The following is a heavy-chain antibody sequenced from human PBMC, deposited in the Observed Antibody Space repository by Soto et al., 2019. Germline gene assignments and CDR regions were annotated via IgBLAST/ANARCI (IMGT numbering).Heavy chain of an antibody. CDR2: ISWNSGSI. CDR3: AKVGEPNHYYYYMDV. V-gene: IGHV3-9*01. CDR1: GFTFDDYA. Sequence: EVQLVESGGGLVQPGRSLRLSCAASGFTFDDYAMHWVRQAPGKGLEWVSGISWNSGSIGYADSVKGRFTISRDNAKNSLYLQTNSLRAEDTALYYCAKVGEPNHYYYYMDVWGKGTTVTVSS. J-gene: IGHJ6*03.